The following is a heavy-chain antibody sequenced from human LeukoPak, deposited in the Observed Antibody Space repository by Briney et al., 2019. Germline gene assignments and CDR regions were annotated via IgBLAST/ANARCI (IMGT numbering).Heavy chain of an antibody. J-gene: IGHJ2*01. V-gene: IGHV3-64*01. CDR1: GFTFSSYA. D-gene: IGHD3-10*01. CDR3: ARDPPDYYGSGSYYSWYFDL. CDR2: ISSNGGST. Sequence: GGSLRLSCAASGFTFSSYAMHWVRQAPGKGLEYVSAISSNGGSTYYANSVKGRFTISRDNSKNTLYLQMGSLRAEDMAVYYCARDPPDYYGSGSYYSWYFDLWGRGTLVTVSS.